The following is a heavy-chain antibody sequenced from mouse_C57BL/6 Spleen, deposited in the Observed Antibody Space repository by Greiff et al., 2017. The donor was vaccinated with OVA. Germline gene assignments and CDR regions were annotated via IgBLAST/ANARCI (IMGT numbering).Heavy chain of an antibody. CDR2: IYPGDGDT. Sequence: VQLQQSGPELVKPGASVKISCKASGYAFSSSWMNWVKQRPGKGLEWIGRIYPGDGDTNYNGKFKGKATLTADKSSSTAYMQLSSLTSEDSAVYFCARYDYGNLDDWGQGTTLTVSS. V-gene: IGHV1-82*01. CDR3: ARYDYGNLDD. D-gene: IGHD2-1*01. J-gene: IGHJ2*01. CDR1: GYAFSSSW.